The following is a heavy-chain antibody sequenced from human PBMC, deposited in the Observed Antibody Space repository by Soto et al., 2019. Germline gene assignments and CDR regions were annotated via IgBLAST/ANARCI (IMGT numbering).Heavy chain of an antibody. CDR1: GGTFSSYA. CDR3: ARATYDILTGYSQYYFDY. CDR2: IIPIFGTA. V-gene: IGHV1-69*13. J-gene: IGHJ4*02. Sequence: SGKVSCKASGGTFSSYAISWVRQAPGQGLEWMGGIIPIFGTANYAQKFQGRVTITADESTSTAYMELSSLRSEDTAVYYCARATYDILTGYSQYYFDYWGQGPLVPVSS. D-gene: IGHD3-9*01.